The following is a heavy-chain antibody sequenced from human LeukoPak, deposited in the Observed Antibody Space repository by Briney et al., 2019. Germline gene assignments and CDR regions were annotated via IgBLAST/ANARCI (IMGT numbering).Heavy chain of an antibody. CDR2: IHNTGTT. J-gene: IGHJ5*02. V-gene: IGHV4-59*08. CDR3: ARHHHSAVAGTPGWFDP. Sequence: PSETLSLTCTVSGGSISSYYWSWIRQPPGKGLEWIGYIHNTGTTNYNPSLKSRDPISIDTSQNQFSLKLDSVAAADTAVYYWARHHHSAVAGTPGWFDPWGQGTLVTVSS. CDR1: GGSISSYY. D-gene: IGHD6-13*01.